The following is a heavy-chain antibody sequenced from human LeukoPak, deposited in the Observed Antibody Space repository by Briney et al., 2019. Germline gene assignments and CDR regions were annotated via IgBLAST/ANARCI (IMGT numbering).Heavy chain of an antibody. Sequence: SVRVSCKASGGTFSSYAISWVRQAPGQGLEWMGGIIPIFGTANYAQKFQGRVTITADESTSTAYMELSSLRSEDTAVYYCARDGPSLGYCSGGSCSAFDYWGQGTLVTVSS. J-gene: IGHJ4*02. CDR1: GGTFSSYA. V-gene: IGHV1-69*13. CDR2: IIPIFGTA. CDR3: ARDGPSLGYCSGGSCSAFDY. D-gene: IGHD2-15*01.